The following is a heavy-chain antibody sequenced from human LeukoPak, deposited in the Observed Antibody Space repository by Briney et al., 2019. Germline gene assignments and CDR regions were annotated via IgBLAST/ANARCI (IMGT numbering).Heavy chain of an antibody. J-gene: IGHJ4*02. CDR1: GFTFSSYG. D-gene: IGHD3-3*01. CDR2: IWYDGSNK. V-gene: IGHV3-33*01. Sequence: PGRSLRLFCAASGFTFSSYGMHWVRQAAGKGLDWVAVIWYDGSNKYYADSVKGRFTISRDNSKNTLYLQMNSLRAEDTAVYYCARGGVGFDYWGQGTLVTVSS. CDR3: ARGGVGFDY.